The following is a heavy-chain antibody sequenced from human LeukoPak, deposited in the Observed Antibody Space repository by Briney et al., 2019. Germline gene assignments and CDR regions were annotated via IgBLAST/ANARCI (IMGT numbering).Heavy chain of an antibody. J-gene: IGHJ6*03. D-gene: IGHD5-12*01. CDR2: IIPIFGTA. CDR3: ARDDRYSGYDPGRYYYYYMDV. V-gene: IGHV1-69*13. CDR1: GGTFISYD. Sequence: ASVKVSCKASGGTFISYDISWVRQAPGQGLEWMGGIIPIFGTANYAQKFQGRVTITADESTSTAYMELSSLRSEDTAVYYCARDDRYSGYDPGRYYYYYMDVWGKGTTVTVSS.